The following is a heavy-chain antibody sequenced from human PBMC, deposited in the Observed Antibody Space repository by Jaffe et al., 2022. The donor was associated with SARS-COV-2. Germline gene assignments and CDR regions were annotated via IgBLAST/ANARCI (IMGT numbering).Heavy chain of an antibody. CDR2: IYYSGST. J-gene: IGHJ6*02. CDR3: ARPMVRGVINYGMDV. CDR1: GGSISSSSYY. Sequence: QLQLQESGPGLVKPSETLSLTCTVSGGSISSSSYYWGWIRQPPGKGLEWIGSIYYSGSTYYNPSLKSRVTISVDTSKNQFSLKLSSVTAADTAVYYCARPMVRGVINYGMDVWGQGTTVTVSS. V-gene: IGHV4-39*01. D-gene: IGHD3-10*01.